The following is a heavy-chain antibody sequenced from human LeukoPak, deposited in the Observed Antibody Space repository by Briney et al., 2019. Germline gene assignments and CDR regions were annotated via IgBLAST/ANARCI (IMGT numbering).Heavy chain of an antibody. Sequence: GGSLRLSCAASGFTFSSFAMNWVRQAPGKGLEWVSAISGSGGSTHYADSVKGRFTISRDNSKNTLSLQMSSLRAEDTAVSYCAKDQATVVRPPYSDYYYGMDVWGQGTTVTVSS. V-gene: IGHV3-23*01. CDR3: AKDQATVVRPPYSDYYYGMDV. CDR1: GFTFSSFA. J-gene: IGHJ6*02. CDR2: ISGSGGST. D-gene: IGHD4-23*01.